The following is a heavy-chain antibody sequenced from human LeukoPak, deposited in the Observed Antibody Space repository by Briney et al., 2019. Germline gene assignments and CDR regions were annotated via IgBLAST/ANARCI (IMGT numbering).Heavy chain of an antibody. Sequence: SETLSLTCTVSGGSISSYYWSWIRQPPGEGLEWIGYIYYSGSTNYNPSLKSRVTISVDTSKNQFSLKLSSVTAADTAVYYCARARYYYGSGTYYPYYYYYFYMDVWGKGTTVTISS. J-gene: IGHJ6*03. CDR1: GGSISSYY. CDR3: ARARYYYGSGTYYPYYYYYFYMDV. V-gene: IGHV4-59*01. D-gene: IGHD3-10*01. CDR2: IYYSGST.